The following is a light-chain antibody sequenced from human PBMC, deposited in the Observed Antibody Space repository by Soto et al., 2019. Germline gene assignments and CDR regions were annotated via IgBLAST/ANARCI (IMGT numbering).Light chain of an antibody. V-gene: IGLV2-23*02. Sequence: QSVLTQPASVSGSPGQSITISCTATSNDVWTYNLVSWYQQHPGKAPKLLLFEASKRPLETSVRFSGSKSGNTASLTISGLQAEDEGHYYCCSYGRGRTFGVVFGGGTKLTVL. J-gene: IGLJ3*02. CDR3: CSYGRGRTFGVV. CDR2: EAS. CDR1: SNDVWTYNL.